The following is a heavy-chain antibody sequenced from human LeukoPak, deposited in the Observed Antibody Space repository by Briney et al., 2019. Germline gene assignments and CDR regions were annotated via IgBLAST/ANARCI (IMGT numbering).Heavy chain of an antibody. CDR1: GFTFSSYA. Sequence: GGSLRLSCAASGFTFSSYAMGWVRQAPGEGLEWVSAISGSGGSTYYADSVKGRFTISRDNSKNTLYLQMNSLRAEDTAVYYCANEYGGNFDYWGQGTLVTVSS. J-gene: IGHJ4*02. D-gene: IGHD4-23*01. CDR3: ANEYGGNFDY. V-gene: IGHV3-23*01. CDR2: ISGSGGST.